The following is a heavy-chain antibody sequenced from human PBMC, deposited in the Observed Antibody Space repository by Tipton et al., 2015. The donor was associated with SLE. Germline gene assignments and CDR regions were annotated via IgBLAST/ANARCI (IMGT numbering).Heavy chain of an antibody. D-gene: IGHD3-22*01. J-gene: IGHJ4*02. CDR3: ARAGYDASGYFMYYFDY. V-gene: IGHV4-59*01. CDR1: GGSITGYH. CDR2: VYYTGRT. Sequence: LRLSCTVSGGSITGYHWSWIRQPPGKGLEWIGYVYYTGRTNYDPSLRSRVTMSADTSRNQFSLRLSSVTAADTAVYYCARAGYDASGYFMYYFDYWGQGALVTVSS.